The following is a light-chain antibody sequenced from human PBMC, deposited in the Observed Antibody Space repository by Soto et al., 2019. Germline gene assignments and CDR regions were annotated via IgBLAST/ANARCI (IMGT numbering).Light chain of an antibody. Sequence: EIVLTQYPATLSLSPGNRATLSCRASQSVSGYLAWYQQKPGQAPRLLIYDAANRATGIPARFSVSGSGTDVTLTITRLEPEDCAVYYCQQRSNWPSTFGGGTKVEI. V-gene: IGKV3-11*01. CDR3: QQRSNWPST. CDR2: DAA. CDR1: QSVSGY. J-gene: IGKJ4*01.